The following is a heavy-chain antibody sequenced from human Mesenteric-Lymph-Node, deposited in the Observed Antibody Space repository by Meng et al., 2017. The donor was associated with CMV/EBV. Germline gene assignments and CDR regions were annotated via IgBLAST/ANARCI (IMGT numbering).Heavy chain of an antibody. CDR2: IYYSGSS. Sequence: SETLSLTCAVSGGSISSHYWSWIRQPPGKGLEWIGYIYYSGSSNYNPSLKSRVTISVDTSKNQFSLKLSSVTAADTAVYYCARSRYCSSTSCPSPYYYYYGMDVWGQGTTVTVSS. D-gene: IGHD2-2*01. V-gene: IGHV4-59*11. J-gene: IGHJ6*02. CDR3: ARSRYCSSTSCPSPYYYYYGMDV. CDR1: GGSISSHY.